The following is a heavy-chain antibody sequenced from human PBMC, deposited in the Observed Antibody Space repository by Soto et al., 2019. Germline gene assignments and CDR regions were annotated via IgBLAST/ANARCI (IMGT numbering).Heavy chain of an antibody. CDR3: ASDYDSSGYFDY. CDR1: GGTFSSYA. CDR2: IIPIFGTA. D-gene: IGHD3-22*01. Sequence: VKVSCKASGGTFSSYAISWVRQAPGQGLEWMGGIIPIFGTANYAQKFQGRVTITADESTSTAYMELSSLRSEDTAVYYCASDYDSSGYFDYWGQGTLVTVSS. V-gene: IGHV1-69*01. J-gene: IGHJ4*02.